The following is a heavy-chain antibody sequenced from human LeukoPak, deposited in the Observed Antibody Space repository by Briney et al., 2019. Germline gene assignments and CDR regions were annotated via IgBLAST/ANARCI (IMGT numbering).Heavy chain of an antibody. CDR1: GGTFSSYA. V-gene: IGHV1-69*01. J-gene: IGHJ4*02. CDR3: ARENYYGSGSYSLDY. CDR2: IIPIFGTA. Sequence: SVKVSCKASGGTFSSYAISWMRQAPGQGLEWMGGIIPIFGTANYAQKFQGRVTITADESSSTAYMELSSLRSEDTAVYYCARENYYGSGSYSLDYWGQGTLVTVSS. D-gene: IGHD3-10*01.